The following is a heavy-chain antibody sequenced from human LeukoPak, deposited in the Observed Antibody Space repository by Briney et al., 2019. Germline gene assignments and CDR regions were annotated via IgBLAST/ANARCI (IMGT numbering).Heavy chain of an antibody. CDR1: GYSIRTSYY. Sequence: SETLSLTCTVSGYSIRTSYYCGWIRQPPGNGLEWIGSIYRSVNTYSNPSLKSRAPISVNTSKNLFPLKLNSVTAADTAVYYCARVSGGGATRDWFDPWGQGTLVTVSS. CDR3: ARVSGGGATRDWFDP. CDR2: IYRSVNT. J-gene: IGHJ5*02. D-gene: IGHD1-26*01. V-gene: IGHV4-38-2*02.